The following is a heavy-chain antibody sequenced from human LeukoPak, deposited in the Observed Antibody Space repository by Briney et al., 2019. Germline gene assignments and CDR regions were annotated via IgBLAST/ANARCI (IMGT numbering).Heavy chain of an antibody. CDR2: ISGSGGST. V-gene: IGHV3-23*01. D-gene: IGHD2-2*01. J-gene: IGHJ6*02. CDR1: GFTFGYYP. Sequence: GGSLRLSCSGSGFTFGYYPISWFRQAPGKGLEWVSAISGSGGSTYYADSVKGRFTISRDNSKNTLYLQMNSLRAEDTAVYYCAKPTNPYCSSISCYPSGMDVWGQGTTVTVSS. CDR3: AKPTNPYCSSISCYPSGMDV.